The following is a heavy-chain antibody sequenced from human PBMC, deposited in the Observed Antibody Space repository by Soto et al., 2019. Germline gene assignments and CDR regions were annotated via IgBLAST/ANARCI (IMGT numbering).Heavy chain of an antibody. Sequence: PSETLSLTCAVYGGSFSGYYWSWIRQPPGKGLEWIGEINHSGSTNYNPSLKSRVTISVDTSKNQFSLKLSSVTAADTAVYYCARLVFGRLRPYNWFDPWGQGTLVTVAS. J-gene: IGHJ5*02. CDR3: ARLVFGRLRPYNWFDP. CDR2: INHSGST. D-gene: IGHD5-12*01. V-gene: IGHV4-34*01. CDR1: GGSFSGYY.